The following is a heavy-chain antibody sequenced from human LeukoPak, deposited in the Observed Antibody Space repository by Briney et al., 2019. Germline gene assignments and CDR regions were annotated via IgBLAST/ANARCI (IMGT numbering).Heavy chain of an antibody. CDR1: GGSISSYY. CDR3: ARGIAARHTFYYFGY. D-gene: IGHD6-6*01. CDR2: IYTSGST. J-gene: IGHJ4*02. Sequence: PSETLSLTCTVSGGSISSYYWSWIRQPAGKGLEWLGRIYTSGSTNYNPSLKSRVTMSVDTSKNQFSLKLSSVTAADTAVYYCARGIAARHTFYYFGYWGQGTLVTVSS. V-gene: IGHV4-4*07.